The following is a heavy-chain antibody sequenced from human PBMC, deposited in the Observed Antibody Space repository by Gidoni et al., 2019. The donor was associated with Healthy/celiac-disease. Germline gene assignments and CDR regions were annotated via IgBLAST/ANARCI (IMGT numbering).Heavy chain of an antibody. CDR3: AKDTGAYYATPGEGAFDI. V-gene: IGHV3-9*01. CDR1: GFTFDDYA. CDR2: ISWNSGSI. Sequence: EVQLVESGGGLVQPGRSLSLSCAASGFTFDDYAMHWVRQAPGKGLEWVSGISWNSGSIGYADSVKGRFTISRDNAKNSLYLQMNSLRAEDTALYYCAKDTGAYYATPGEGAFDIWGQGTMVTVSS. J-gene: IGHJ3*02. D-gene: IGHD3-10*01.